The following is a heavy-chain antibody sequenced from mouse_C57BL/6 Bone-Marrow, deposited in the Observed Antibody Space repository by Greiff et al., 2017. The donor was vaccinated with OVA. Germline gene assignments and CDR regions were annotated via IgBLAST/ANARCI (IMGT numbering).Heavy chain of an antibody. CDR3: AELPGAY. J-gene: IGHJ3*01. V-gene: IGHV5-4*03. D-gene: IGHD1-3*01. CDR2: ISDGGSYT. Sequence: DVKLVESGGGLVKPGGSLKLSCAASGFTFSSYAMSWVRQTPEKRLEWVATISDGGSYTYYPDNVKGRFTISRDNAKNNLYLQMSHLKSEDTAMYYCAELPGAYWGQETLGTVSA. CDR1: GFTFSSYA.